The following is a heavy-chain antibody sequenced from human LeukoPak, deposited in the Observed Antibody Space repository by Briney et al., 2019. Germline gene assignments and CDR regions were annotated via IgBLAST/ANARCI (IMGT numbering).Heavy chain of an antibody. J-gene: IGHJ4*02. D-gene: IGHD6-19*01. CDR3: ASGIAVAGLYY. CDR2: IYYSGST. Sequence: SETLSLTCTVSGGSISNYYWSWIRQPPGKGLEWIGYIYYSGSTNYNPSLKSRLTMSVDTSKNQFSLKLSSVTAADTAVYYCASGIAVAGLYYWGQGTLVTVSS. CDR1: GGSISNYY. V-gene: IGHV4-59*12.